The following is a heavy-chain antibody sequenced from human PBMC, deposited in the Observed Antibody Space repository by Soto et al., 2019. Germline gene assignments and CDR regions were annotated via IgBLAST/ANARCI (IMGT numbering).Heavy chain of an antibody. CDR2: IDPSDAYT. Sequence: GESLKISCKASGYSFTSYWISWVRQTPGKGLEWMGRIDPSDAYTNYSPAFQGHVTFSVDKSIFTAYLQWSSLEASDTAIYYCARHEGRGYSYDYRSPGYSWFDPWGQGTLVTAPQ. CDR3: ARHEGRGYSYDYRSPGYSWFDP. J-gene: IGHJ5*02. CDR1: GYSFTSYW. D-gene: IGHD5-18*01. V-gene: IGHV5-10-1*01.